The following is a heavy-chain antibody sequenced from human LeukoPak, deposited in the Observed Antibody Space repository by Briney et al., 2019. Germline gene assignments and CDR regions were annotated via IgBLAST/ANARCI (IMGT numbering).Heavy chain of an antibody. CDR1: GFTFTSFA. Sequence: GGSLRLSCAASGFTFTSFAIHWVRQASGKGLEWVAGISSDRKYKYYADSVRGRFTISSDNSKNTLYLQTNSLRAEDTAVYYCVRAPPYGLVDYWGQGTLVTVSS. V-gene: IGHV3-30*04. CDR2: ISSDRKYK. CDR3: VRAPPYGLVDY. D-gene: IGHD4-17*01. J-gene: IGHJ4*02.